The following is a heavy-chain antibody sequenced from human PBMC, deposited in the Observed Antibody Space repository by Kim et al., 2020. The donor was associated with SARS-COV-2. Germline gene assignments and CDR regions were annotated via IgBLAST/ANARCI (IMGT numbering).Heavy chain of an antibody. J-gene: IGHJ6*03. CDR3: ATYAGSPGYYYHYMDV. Sequence: ASVKVSCKVSGSSLTRLSMHWVRQAPGKGPEWMGGFDPEEGETIYAQKFQDRVTVTADTSKDTAYMELSSLRSADTAVYYCATYAGSPGYYYHYMDVWG. V-gene: IGHV1-24*01. CDR2: FDPEEGET. D-gene: IGHD2-2*01. CDR1: GSSLTRLS.